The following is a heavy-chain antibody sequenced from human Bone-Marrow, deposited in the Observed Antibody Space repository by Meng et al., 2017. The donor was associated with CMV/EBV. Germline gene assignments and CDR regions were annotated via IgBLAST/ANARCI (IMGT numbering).Heavy chain of an antibody. CDR1: GYTFTGYY. CDR2: INPNSGGT. V-gene: IGHV1-2*02. J-gene: IGHJ5*02. D-gene: IGHD3-10*01. Sequence: DSVKVSCKASGYTFTGYYMHWVRQAPGQGLEWMGWINPNSGGTNYAQKFQGRVTMTRDTSISTAYMELSRLRSDDTAVYYCARVSDLWGENWFDPWGQGNLVNVAS. CDR3: ARVSDLWGENWFDP.